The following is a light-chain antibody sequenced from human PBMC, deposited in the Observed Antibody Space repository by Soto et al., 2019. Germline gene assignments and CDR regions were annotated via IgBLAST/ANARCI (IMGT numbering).Light chain of an antibody. V-gene: IGLV2-14*01. CDR2: EVS. CDR1: SSDVGGYKF. CDR3: LSYTITNTRV. J-gene: IGLJ2*01. Sequence: QSALTQPASVSGSPGQSITISCTGTSSDVGGYKFVSWYQHHPGKAPKLMIYEVSNRPSGVSNRFSGSKSGNTASLTISGLQAEDEADYYCLSYTITNTRVFGGGTKLTVL.